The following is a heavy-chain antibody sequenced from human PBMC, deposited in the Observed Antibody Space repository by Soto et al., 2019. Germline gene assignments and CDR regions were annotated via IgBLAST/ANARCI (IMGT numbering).Heavy chain of an antibody. CDR2: IYYSGST. V-gene: IGHV4-31*03. D-gene: IGHD3-16*01. Sequence: QVQLQESGPGLVKPSQTLSLTCTVSGGSISSGGYYWSWIRQHPGKGLEWIGYIYYSGSTYYNPSLKXRXTXPXXTSKNQFSRKLSSVTAADTAVYYCARVGGINWFDPWGQGTLVTVSS. J-gene: IGHJ5*02. CDR3: ARVGGINWFDP. CDR1: GGSISSGGYY.